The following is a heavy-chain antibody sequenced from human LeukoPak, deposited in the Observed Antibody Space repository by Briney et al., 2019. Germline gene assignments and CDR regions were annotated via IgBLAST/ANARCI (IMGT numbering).Heavy chain of an antibody. Sequence: GGSLRLSCAASGFTFSSYAMSWVRQAPGKGLEWDSSISGRGDDTHYADSVKGRFTISRDNSKNTLYLQMISLRAEDTAIYFCAKRPTRATDGQFDYWGQGTLVTVSS. CDR3: AKRPTRATDGQFDY. CDR1: GFTFSSYA. V-gene: IGHV3-23*01. D-gene: IGHD5-24*01. CDR2: ISGRGDDT. J-gene: IGHJ4*02.